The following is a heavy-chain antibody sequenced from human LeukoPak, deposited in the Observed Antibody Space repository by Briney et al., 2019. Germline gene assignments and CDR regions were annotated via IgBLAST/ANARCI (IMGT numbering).Heavy chain of an antibody. Sequence: SVKVSCKASGGTFSSYAISWVRQAPGQGLEWMGRIIPILGIANYAQKFQGRVTITTDESTTTAYMELSSLRSEDTAVYYCATGAREWLALDYWGQGTLVTVSS. CDR2: IIPILGIA. V-gene: IGHV1-69*04. CDR1: GGTFSSYA. J-gene: IGHJ4*02. D-gene: IGHD6-19*01. CDR3: ATGAREWLALDY.